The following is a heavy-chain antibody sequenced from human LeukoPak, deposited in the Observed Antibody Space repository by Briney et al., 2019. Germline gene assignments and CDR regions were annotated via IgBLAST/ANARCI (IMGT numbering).Heavy chain of an antibody. D-gene: IGHD5-12*01. CDR2: INHSGGT. V-gene: IGHV4-34*01. J-gene: IGHJ5*02. Sequence: SETLSLTCAVYGESFSEYYWSWIRQPPGKELEWIGQINHSGGTNYHPSLKTRVTISLDTSKNQVSLKLRSVTAADTAVYYCAFEGPVSGYAFDPWGQGALVADSS. CDR1: GESFSEYY. CDR3: AFEGPVSGYAFDP.